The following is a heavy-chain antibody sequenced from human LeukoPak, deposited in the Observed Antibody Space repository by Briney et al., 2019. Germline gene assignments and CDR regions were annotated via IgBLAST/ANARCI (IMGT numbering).Heavy chain of an antibody. Sequence: ASVKVSCKASGYTFTGYYMHWVRQAPGQGLEWMGWINPNSGGTNYAQKFQGRVTMTRDTSISTAYMELSRLRSDDTAVYYCARAEVAAGAIFDYWGQGTLVTVSS. D-gene: IGHD6-13*01. CDR3: ARAEVAAGAIFDY. CDR2: INPNSGGT. J-gene: IGHJ4*02. CDR1: GYTFTGYY. V-gene: IGHV1-2*02.